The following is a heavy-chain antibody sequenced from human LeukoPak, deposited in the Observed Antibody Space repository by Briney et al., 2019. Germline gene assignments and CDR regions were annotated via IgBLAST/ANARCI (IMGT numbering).Heavy chain of an antibody. D-gene: IGHD6-25*01. CDR1: GYTFTDYY. J-gene: IGHJ3*02. V-gene: IGHV1-2*02. CDR3: ARVGGGYSIGAFDM. Sequence: ASVKVSCKASGYTFTDYYIHWVRQAPGQGLEWMGWINPKRGGTSYAQKFEGRVTTTRDTFISTAYMEMSRLRSDDTAVYYCARVGGGYSIGAFDMWAQGTMVTVSS. CDR2: INPKRGGT.